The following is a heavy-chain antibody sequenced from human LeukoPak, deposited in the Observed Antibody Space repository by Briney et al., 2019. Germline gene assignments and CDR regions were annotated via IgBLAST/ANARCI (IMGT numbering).Heavy chain of an antibody. CDR1: GGTFSSYA. CDR2: IIPIFGTA. V-gene: IGHV1-69*13. D-gene: IGHD6-19*01. Sequence: SVKVSCKASGGTFSSYAISWVRQAPRQGLEWMGVIIPIFGTANYAQKFQGRVTITADESTGTAYMELSSLRSDDTAVYYCAGVWSTAVTGYNWFDPWGQGTLVTVAS. CDR3: AGVWSTAVTGYNWFDP. J-gene: IGHJ5*02.